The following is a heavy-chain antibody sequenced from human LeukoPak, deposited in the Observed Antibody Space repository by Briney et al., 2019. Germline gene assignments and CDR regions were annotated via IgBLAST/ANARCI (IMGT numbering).Heavy chain of an antibody. D-gene: IGHD2-21*01. V-gene: IGHV3-23*01. Sequence: GGSLRLSCAASGFNVNNAWMSWVRQAPGKGLEWLSTISGSGGSTYYADSVKGRFTISRDNSKNTVYLQMKSLRVEATAVYYCAKGLSAAGDYYFDYWGQGALVTVSS. CDR2: ISGSGGST. CDR3: AKGLSAAGDYYFDY. CDR1: GFNVNNAW. J-gene: IGHJ4*02.